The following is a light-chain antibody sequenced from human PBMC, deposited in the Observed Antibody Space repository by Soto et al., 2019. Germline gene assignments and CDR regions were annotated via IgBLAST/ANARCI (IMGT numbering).Light chain of an antibody. J-gene: IGLJ2*01. CDR1: STDVGGYSY. V-gene: IGLV2-14*01. CDR2: EVT. Sequence: QSALTQPASVSGSPGQSITISCTGTSTDVGGYSYVSWYQQHPGKAPKLMIYEVTNRPSGVSNRFSGSKSGNTASLTISGLQAEDEADYYCSSYTSRSTHVFGGGTKVTVL. CDR3: SSYTSRSTHV.